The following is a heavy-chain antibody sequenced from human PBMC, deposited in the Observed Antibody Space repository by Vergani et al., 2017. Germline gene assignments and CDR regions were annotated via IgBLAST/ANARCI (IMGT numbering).Heavy chain of an antibody. J-gene: IGHJ4*02. CDR1: GFTFSSYW. CDR2: IKQDGSEQ. CDR3: ARGGYSGYDHLKTPHLDY. V-gene: IGHV3-7*03. Sequence: EVQLVESGGGLVQPGGSLRLSCAASGFTFSSYWMSWVRQAPGKGLEWVANIKQDGSEQYYVDSVKGRFTISRDHAKNSLYLQMNSLRAEDTAVYYCARGGYSGYDHLKTPHLDYWGQGTLVTVSS. D-gene: IGHD5-12*01.